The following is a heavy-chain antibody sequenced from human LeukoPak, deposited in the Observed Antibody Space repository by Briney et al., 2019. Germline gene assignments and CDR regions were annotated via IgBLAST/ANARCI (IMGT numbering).Heavy chain of an antibody. D-gene: IGHD2-15*01. CDR1: GFTLSSAW. Sequence: GGSLRLSCSASGFTLSSAWMNWVRQAPGRGLEWVGRIKAEAEDETTDYAASVKGRFTISRGDSNNMQYPQMDSLSSEDTAVYFCAAGTPVDFWGQGALVTVSS. CDR2: IKAEAEDETT. V-gene: IGHV3-15*01. J-gene: IGHJ4*02. CDR3: AAGTPVDF.